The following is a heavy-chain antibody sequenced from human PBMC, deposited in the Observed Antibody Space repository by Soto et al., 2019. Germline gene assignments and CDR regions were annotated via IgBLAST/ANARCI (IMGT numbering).Heavy chain of an antibody. CDR3: VKGSEVARQELDH. V-gene: IGHV3-30*18. CDR2: ISSDGGDK. CDR1: GFTFSNFG. J-gene: IGHJ4*02. D-gene: IGHD2-15*01. Sequence: QVQLVESGGGVVQPGRSPRLSCAASGFTFSNFGMHWVRQAPGKGLEWVAAISSDGGDKYYSHSVKDRFTISRDNSKNTLFLQMNSLRVEDTAVSYCVKGSEVARQELDHWGQGILVTVSS.